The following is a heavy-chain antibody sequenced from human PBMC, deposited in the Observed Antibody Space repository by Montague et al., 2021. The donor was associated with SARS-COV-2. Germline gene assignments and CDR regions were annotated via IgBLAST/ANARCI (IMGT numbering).Heavy chain of an antibody. J-gene: IGHJ3*02. CDR3: ARVQGITMIVVVIGAFDI. CDR2: IYYSGST. CDR1: GGSISSGGYY. D-gene: IGHD3-22*01. Sequence: TLSLTCTVSGGSISSGGYYWSWIRQHPGKGLEWIGCIYYSGSTYYNPSLKSRVTISVDTSKNQFPLKLSSVTAADTAVYYCARVQGITMIVVVIGAFDIWGQGTVVTVSS. V-gene: IGHV4-31*03.